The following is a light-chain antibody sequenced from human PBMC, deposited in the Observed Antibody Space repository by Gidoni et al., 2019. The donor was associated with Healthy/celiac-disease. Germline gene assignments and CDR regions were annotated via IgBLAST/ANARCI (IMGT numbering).Light chain of an antibody. V-gene: IGKV3-20*01. J-gene: IGKJ2*01. Sequence: EIVLTQSPGTLYLSPGERATLSCRASQSVSSSYLAWYQQKPGQAPRLLIYGASSRATGIPDRFSGSGSGTDFTLTISRLEPEDFAVYYCQQYGSSQYTVGQGTKLEIK. CDR3: QQYGSSQYT. CDR2: GAS. CDR1: QSVSSSY.